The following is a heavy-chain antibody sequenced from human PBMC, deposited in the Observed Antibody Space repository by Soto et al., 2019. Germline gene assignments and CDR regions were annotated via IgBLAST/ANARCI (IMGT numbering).Heavy chain of an antibody. J-gene: IGHJ4*02. D-gene: IGHD2-2*01. CDR3: ARDYRRRCSTTACFNPIDY. Sequence: PSATLSLTYAVYGGTCVGYHGSWIRQHPGKGLEWIGEINHSGSTRYNPSLKSRVTISRDNAKNSVWLQMSSLTGEDTAIYYCARDYRRRCSTTACFNPIDYWGQGTLVTVSS. CDR2: INHSGST. V-gene: IGHV4-34*01. CDR1: GGTCVGYH.